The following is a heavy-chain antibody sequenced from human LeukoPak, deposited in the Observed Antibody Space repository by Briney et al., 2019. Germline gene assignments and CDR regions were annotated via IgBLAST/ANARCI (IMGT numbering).Heavy chain of an antibody. CDR2: ISGSGGST. CDR3: AKEGGYSYGYYMDV. J-gene: IGHJ6*03. CDR1: GFTFSSYA. V-gene: IGHV3-23*01. D-gene: IGHD5-18*01. Sequence: GGSLRLSCAASGFTFSSYAMSWVRQAPGKGLEWVSAISGSGGSTYYADSVKGRFTIPRDNSKNTLYLQMNSLRAEDTAVYYCAKEGGYSYGYYMDVWGKGTTVTVSS.